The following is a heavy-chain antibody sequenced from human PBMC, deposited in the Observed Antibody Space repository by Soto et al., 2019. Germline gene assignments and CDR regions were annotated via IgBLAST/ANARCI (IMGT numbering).Heavy chain of an antibody. Sequence: QVQLVQSGAEVKKPGASVKVSCKASGYTFTSYVISWVRQAPGQGLEWMGWISAYNGNTNYAQKFQGRVTMTTDTCTSTAYMELRRLRSDDTAVYYCASYREQLVLYGMDVWGQGTTVTVSS. CDR1: GYTFTSYV. J-gene: IGHJ6*02. CDR2: ISAYNGNT. CDR3: ASYREQLVLYGMDV. V-gene: IGHV1-18*01. D-gene: IGHD6-13*01.